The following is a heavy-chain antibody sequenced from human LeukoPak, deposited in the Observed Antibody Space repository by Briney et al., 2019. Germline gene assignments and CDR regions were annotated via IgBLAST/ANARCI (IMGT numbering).Heavy chain of an antibody. CDR2: IKQDGSEK. CDR1: GFTFSSYW. CDR3: ARERLREWLLSYYYCYGMAV. J-gene: IGHJ6*02. D-gene: IGHD3-3*01. V-gene: IGHV3-7*01. Sequence: GGSLRLSCAASGFTFSSYWVSWVRQAPGKGLEWVANIKQDGSEKYYVDSVKGRFTISRDNAKNSLYLQMNSLRAEDTAVYYCARERLREWLLSYYYCYGMAVWGQGTTVTVSS.